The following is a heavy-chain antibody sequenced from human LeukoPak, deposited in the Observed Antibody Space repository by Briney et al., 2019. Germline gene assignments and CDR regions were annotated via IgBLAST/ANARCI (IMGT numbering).Heavy chain of an antibody. CDR2: INAGNGNT. V-gene: IGHV1-3*01. Sequence: ASVKVSCKASGYTFTSYAMHWVRQAPGQRLEWMGWINAGNGNTKYSQKFQGRVTITRDTSASTAYMELSSLRSEDTAVYYCARDSRLYSSSWCPNWFDPWGQGTLVTASS. D-gene: IGHD6-13*01. CDR1: GYTFTSYA. CDR3: ARDSRLYSSSWCPNWFDP. J-gene: IGHJ5*02.